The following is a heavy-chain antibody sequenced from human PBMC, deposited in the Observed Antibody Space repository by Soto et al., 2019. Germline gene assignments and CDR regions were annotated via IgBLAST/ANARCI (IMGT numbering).Heavy chain of an antibody. J-gene: IGHJ4*02. CDR3: ARDHGGGFGELLRWYFDY. Sequence: QVQLVESGGGVVQPGRSLRLSCAASGFTFSSYGMHWVRQAPGKGLEWVAVIWYDGSNKYYADSVKGRFTISRDNSKNTLYLQMNSLRAEDTAVYYCARDHGGGFGELLRWYFDYWGQGTLVTVSS. CDR2: IWYDGSNK. D-gene: IGHD3-10*01. CDR1: GFTFSSYG. V-gene: IGHV3-33*01.